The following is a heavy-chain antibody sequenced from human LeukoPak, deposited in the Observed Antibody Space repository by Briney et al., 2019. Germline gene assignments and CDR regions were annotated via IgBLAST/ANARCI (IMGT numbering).Heavy chain of an antibody. CDR2: ISWNSGSI. CDR1: GFTFDDYA. Sequence: GGSLRLSCATSGFTFDDYAMHWVRQAPGKGLEWVSGISWNSGSIGYADSVKGRFTISRDNAKNSLYLQMNSLRAEDTAVYYCAELGITMIGGVWGKGTTVTISS. J-gene: IGHJ6*04. CDR3: AELGITMIGGV. V-gene: IGHV3-9*01. D-gene: IGHD3-10*02.